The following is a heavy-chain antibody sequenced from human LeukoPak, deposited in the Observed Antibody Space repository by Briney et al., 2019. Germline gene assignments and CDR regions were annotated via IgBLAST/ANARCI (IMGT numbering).Heavy chain of an antibody. CDR3: ARVLGRDIVVVPAAIGAFDI. Sequence: SETLSLTCAVYGGSFSGYYWSWFRQPPGKGLEWIGEINHSGSTNYNPSLKSRVTISVDTSKNQFSLKLSSVTAADTAVYYCARVLGRDIVVVPAAIGAFDIWGQGAMVTVSS. V-gene: IGHV4-34*01. D-gene: IGHD2-2*02. CDR2: INHSGST. J-gene: IGHJ3*02. CDR1: GGSFSGYY.